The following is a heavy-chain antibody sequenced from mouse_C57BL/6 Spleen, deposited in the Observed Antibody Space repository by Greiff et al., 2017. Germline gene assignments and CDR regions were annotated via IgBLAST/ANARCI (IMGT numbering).Heavy chain of an antibody. D-gene: IGHD1-1*01. CDR1: GYSFTDYN. J-gene: IGHJ4*01. V-gene: IGHV1-39*01. Sequence: VQLKQSGPELVKPGASVKISCKASGYSFTDYNMNWVKQSNGKSLEWIGVINPNYGTTSYNQKFKGKATLTVDQSSSTAYMQLNSLTSEDSAVYYCASSHYYGSSRYAMDYWGQGTSVTVSS. CDR3: ASSHYYGSSRYAMDY. CDR2: INPNYGTT.